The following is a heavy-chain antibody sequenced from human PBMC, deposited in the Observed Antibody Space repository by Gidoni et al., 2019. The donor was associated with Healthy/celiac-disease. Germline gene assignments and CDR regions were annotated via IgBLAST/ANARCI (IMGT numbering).Heavy chain of an antibody. CDR1: GYTFTSYG. V-gene: IGHV1-18*01. CDR2: ISAYNGNT. Sequence: QVQLVQSGAEVKKPGASVKVSCKASGYTFTSYGISWVRQAPGQGLEWMGWISAYNGNTNYAQKLQGRVTMTTDTSTSTAYMELRSLRSDDTAVYYCARDLDSITMVRGVIIDDCFDPWGQGTLVTVSS. J-gene: IGHJ5*02. CDR3: ARDLDSITMVRGVIIDDCFDP. D-gene: IGHD3-10*01.